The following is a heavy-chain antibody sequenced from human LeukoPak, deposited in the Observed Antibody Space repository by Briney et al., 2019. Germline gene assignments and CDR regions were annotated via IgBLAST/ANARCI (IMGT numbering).Heavy chain of an antibody. CDR3: AKYGMIVPDY. Sequence: PGGSLRLSCPASGFTFSSYAMHWVRQAPGKGLEWVTVISYDGSNKYYADSVKGRFTISRDNSKNTLYLQMNSLRAEDTAVYYCAKYGMIVPDYWGQGTLVTVSS. D-gene: IGHD3-22*01. J-gene: IGHJ4*02. CDR1: GFTFSSYA. V-gene: IGHV3-30-3*02. CDR2: ISYDGSNK.